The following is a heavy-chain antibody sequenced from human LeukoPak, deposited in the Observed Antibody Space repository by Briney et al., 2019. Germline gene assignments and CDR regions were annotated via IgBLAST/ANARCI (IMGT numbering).Heavy chain of an antibody. D-gene: IGHD2-2*01. Sequence: ASVKASCKVSGYTFTSYGISGVRQAPGQGLEWMGWISAYNGNTNYAQRLQGRVTMTTDTSTSTAYMELRSLRSDDTAVYYCARELGYCSSTTCDIWGQGTMVTVSS. CDR2: ISAYNGNT. CDR1: GYTFTSYG. J-gene: IGHJ3*02. CDR3: ARELGYCSSTTCDI. V-gene: IGHV1-18*01.